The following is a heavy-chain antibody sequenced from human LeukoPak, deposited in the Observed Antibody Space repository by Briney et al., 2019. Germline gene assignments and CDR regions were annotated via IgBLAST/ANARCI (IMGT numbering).Heavy chain of an antibody. CDR1: GGSINSYY. Sequence: SETLSLTCTVSGGSINSYYWSWIRQPAGKGLEWIGRIYSGGSTNYNPSLKSRVAMSVDTSKNQFSLKLGSVTAADTAVYYCARDEQGYAYFDYWGQGTLVTVSS. J-gene: IGHJ4*02. CDR2: IYSGGST. D-gene: IGHD5-18*01. V-gene: IGHV4-4*07. CDR3: ARDEQGYAYFDY.